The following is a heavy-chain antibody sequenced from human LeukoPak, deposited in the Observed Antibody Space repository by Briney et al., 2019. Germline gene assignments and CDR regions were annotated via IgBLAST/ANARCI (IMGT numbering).Heavy chain of an antibody. D-gene: IGHD3-10*01. CDR2: IKQDGSEE. CDR1: GFTFSSYW. V-gene: IGHV3-7*01. J-gene: IGHJ4*02. Sequence: GGSLRLSCAASGFTFSSYWMNWDRQAPGKGLEWVANIKQDGSEEYYVDSVKGRFTISRDNAKNSLYLQMNSLRAEDTAVYYCARDVLTSTGHYWGQGTLVTVSS. CDR3: ARDVLTSTGHY.